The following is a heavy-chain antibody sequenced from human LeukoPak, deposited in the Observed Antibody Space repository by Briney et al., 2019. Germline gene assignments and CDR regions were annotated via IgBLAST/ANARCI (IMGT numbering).Heavy chain of an antibody. V-gene: IGHV3-33*01. CDR2: IWFDKNQ. Sequence: GGSLRLSCAASGFILNDYGMHWVRQAPGKGLEWVADIWFDKNQHFADSVKGRFTISRDNSKNTLYLQMNSLRAEDTAIYYCARARPRPIDFDYWGQGTLVTVSS. D-gene: IGHD1-14*01. CDR3: ARARPRPIDFDY. J-gene: IGHJ4*02. CDR1: GFILNDYG.